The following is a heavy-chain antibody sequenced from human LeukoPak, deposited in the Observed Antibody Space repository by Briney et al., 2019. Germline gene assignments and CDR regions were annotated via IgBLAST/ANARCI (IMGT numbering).Heavy chain of an antibody. J-gene: IGHJ4*02. D-gene: IGHD2-15*01. Sequence: PGESLRLSCAASGFTFSSYAMSWVRQAPGKGLEWVSSICGSGDTTYYADSVKGRFTISRDNSKNTLYMQMTSLRAEDTAVYYCAKEKKSGGWPLDYWGQGALVIVSS. CDR1: GFTFSSYA. V-gene: IGHV3-23*01. CDR3: AKEKKSGGWPLDY. CDR2: ICGSGDTT.